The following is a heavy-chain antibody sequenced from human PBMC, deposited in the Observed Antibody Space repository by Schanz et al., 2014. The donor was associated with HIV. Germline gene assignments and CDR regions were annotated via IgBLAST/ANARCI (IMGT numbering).Heavy chain of an antibody. V-gene: IGHV3-23*01. CDR3: AKDLGAGGGSCFDS. D-gene: IGHD2-15*01. Sequence: EVQLLESGGGLVQPGGSLRVSCAASGFMFSSYAMSWVRQAPGKALEWVSAISGSGDNTYYADSVKGRFTMSRDNSKNTLNLQMHSLRVEDTAVYYCAKDLGAGGGSCFDSWGQGTLVTVST. CDR1: GFMFSSYA. CDR2: ISGSGDNT. J-gene: IGHJ4*02.